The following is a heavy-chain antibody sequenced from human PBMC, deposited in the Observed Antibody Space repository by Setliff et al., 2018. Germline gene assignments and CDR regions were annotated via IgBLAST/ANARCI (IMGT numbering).Heavy chain of an antibody. CDR3: ATGSPDSYGLGYYYYYYMDV. D-gene: IGHD5-18*01. J-gene: IGHJ6*03. Sequence: GASVKVSCKASGYTFTSYDINWVRQATGQGLEWMGWMNPNGGNTGYAQKFQGRVTMTEDTSTDTAYMELSSLRSEDTAVYYCATGSPDSYGLGYYYYYYMDVWGKGTTVTVSS. CDR2: MNPNGGNT. V-gene: IGHV1-8*02. CDR1: GYTFTSYD.